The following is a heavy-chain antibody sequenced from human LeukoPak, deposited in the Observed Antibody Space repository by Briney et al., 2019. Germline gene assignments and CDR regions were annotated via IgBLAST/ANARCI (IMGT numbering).Heavy chain of an antibody. CDR1: GGSFSGYY. CDR3: ARVPTGTAMVYFDY. V-gene: IGHV4-34*01. Sequence: PSETLSLTCAVYGGSFSGYYWSWIRQPPGKGLEWIGEINHSGSTNYNPSLKSRVTISVDTSKNQFSLKLSSVTAADTAVYYCARVPTGTAMVYFDYWGQGTLVTLSS. J-gene: IGHJ4*02. D-gene: IGHD5-18*01. CDR2: INHSGST.